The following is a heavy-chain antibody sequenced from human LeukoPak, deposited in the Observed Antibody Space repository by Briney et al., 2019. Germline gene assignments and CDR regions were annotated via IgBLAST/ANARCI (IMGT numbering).Heavy chain of an antibody. CDR3: ARGKGYCSSTSCSYNWFDS. CDR1: GGSFSGYY. V-gene: IGHV4-34*01. Sequence: PSETLSLTCAVYGGSFSGYYWSWIRQPPGKGLEWIGEITDSGTTNHNPSLKSRVTISVDTSMNQFSLKLSSVTAADTAVYYCARGKGYCSSTSCSYNWFDSWGLGNLVTVSS. CDR2: ITDSGTT. D-gene: IGHD2-2*01. J-gene: IGHJ5*01.